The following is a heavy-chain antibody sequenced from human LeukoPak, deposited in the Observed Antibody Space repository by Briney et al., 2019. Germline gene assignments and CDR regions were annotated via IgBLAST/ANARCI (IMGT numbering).Heavy chain of an antibody. CDR1: GYTFTSYG. D-gene: IGHD3-3*01. Sequence: ASVKVSCKASGYTFTSYGISWVRQAPGQGLEWMGWISAYNGNTNYAQKLQGRVTMTTDTSTSTAYMELRSLRSDDTAVYYCARSLHDFWSGYYLADYWGQGTLVTVSS. J-gene: IGHJ4*02. CDR2: ISAYNGNT. CDR3: ARSLHDFWSGYYLADY. V-gene: IGHV1-18*01.